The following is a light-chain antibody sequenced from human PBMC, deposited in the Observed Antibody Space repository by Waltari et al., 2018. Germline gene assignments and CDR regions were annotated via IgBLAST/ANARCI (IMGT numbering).Light chain of an antibody. CDR2: VNSDGSH. J-gene: IGLJ3*02. Sequence: QLVLTQSPSASASLGASVKPTCTLSSAHSSNVIAWLQQQPEKGPRYLMKVNSDGSHSKGDEIPDRFSGSSSGTERYLTISSLQSEDEADYYCQTGGHGTWVFGGGTKLTVL. CDR1: SAHSSNV. CDR3: QTGGHGTWV. V-gene: IGLV4-69*01.